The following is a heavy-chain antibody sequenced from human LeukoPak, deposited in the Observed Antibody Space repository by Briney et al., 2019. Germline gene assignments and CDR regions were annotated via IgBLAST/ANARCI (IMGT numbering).Heavy chain of an antibody. J-gene: IGHJ4*02. CDR2: ISSSSSAI. CDR1: GFTFSNYG. Sequence: PGGSLRLSWSASGFTFSNYGMEWVPAAPGKGLGWGSYISSSSSAIYYADSVRGRFTIYSDNAKNSLFLQMNSLRAEDTAVYYCARGGAARPDYWGQGTLVTVSS. D-gene: IGHD6-6*01. V-gene: IGHV3-48*01. CDR3: ARGGAARPDY.